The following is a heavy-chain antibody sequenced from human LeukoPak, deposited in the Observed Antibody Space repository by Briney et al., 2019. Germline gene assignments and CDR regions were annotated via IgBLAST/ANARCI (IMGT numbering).Heavy chain of an antibody. Sequence: PSETLSLTCTVSGASIISYYWSWIRQSPGKGLECIGYVYASGSTNYNPSLKSRVATSIDTSKNQFSLKLGSVTAADTAVYYCARQSSGNWFDPWGQGTPVTVSS. CDR3: ARQSSGNWFDP. J-gene: IGHJ5*02. CDR1: GASIISYY. CDR2: VYASGST. V-gene: IGHV4-4*09.